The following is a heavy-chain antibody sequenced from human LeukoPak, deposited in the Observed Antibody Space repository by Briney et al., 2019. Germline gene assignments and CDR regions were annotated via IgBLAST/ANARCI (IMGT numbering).Heavy chain of an antibody. CDR2: IYYSGST. D-gene: IGHD3-22*01. V-gene: IGHV4-59*01. Sequence: SETLSLTCTVSGGSISSYYWSWIRQPPGKGLEWIGYIYYSGSTNYNPSLKSRVTISVDTSKNQFSLKLSSVTAADTAVYYCARGRARYYDSWFDPWGQGTLVPVSS. CDR1: GGSISSYY. J-gene: IGHJ5*02. CDR3: ARGRARYYDSWFDP.